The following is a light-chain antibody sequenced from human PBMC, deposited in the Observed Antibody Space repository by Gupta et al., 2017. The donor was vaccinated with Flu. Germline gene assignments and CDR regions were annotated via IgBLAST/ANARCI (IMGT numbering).Light chain of an antibody. CDR1: SSNIGSNY. CDR3: GARDDSLSVI. CDR2: RSN. Sequence: QTVTISCSGSSSNIGSNYVYWYQQFPRTAPKLLIYRSNQRPSGVPDRFSASESGTSASPAIGGLRSEDEADYYCGARDDSLSVIFGGGTKVTVL. J-gene: IGLJ2*01. V-gene: IGLV1-47*01.